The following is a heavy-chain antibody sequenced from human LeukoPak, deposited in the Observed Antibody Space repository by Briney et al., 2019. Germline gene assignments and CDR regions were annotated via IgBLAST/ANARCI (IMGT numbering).Heavy chain of an antibody. CDR1: GYTFTSYD. CDR3: ASLDYGDYEPDY. Sequence: VASVKVSCKASGYTFTSYDISWVRQATGQGLEWMGWMNPNSGNTGYAQKFQGRVTMTRNTSISTAYMELSSLRSEDTAVYYCASLDYGDYEPDYWGQGTLVTVSS. CDR2: MNPNSGNT. J-gene: IGHJ4*02. D-gene: IGHD4-17*01. V-gene: IGHV1-8*01.